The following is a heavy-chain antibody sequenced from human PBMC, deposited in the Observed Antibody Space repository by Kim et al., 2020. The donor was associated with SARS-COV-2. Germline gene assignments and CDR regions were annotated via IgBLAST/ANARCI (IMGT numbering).Heavy chain of an antibody. V-gene: IGHV3-21*01. J-gene: IGHJ6*02. D-gene: IGHD1-1*01. CDR2: ISSSSSYI. CDR3: ARDHWPYYYYYGMDV. CDR1: GFTFSSYS. Sequence: GGSLRLSCAASGFTFSSYSMNWVRQAPGKGLEWVSSISSSSSYIYYADSVKGRFTISRDNAKNSLYLQMNSLRAEDTAVYYCARDHWPYYYYYGMDVWGQGTTVTVSS.